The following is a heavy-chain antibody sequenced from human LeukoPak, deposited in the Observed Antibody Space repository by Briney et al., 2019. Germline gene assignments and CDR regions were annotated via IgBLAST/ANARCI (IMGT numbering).Heavy chain of an antibody. CDR2: IFYSGNT. J-gene: IGHJ4*02. CDR1: GGSINSSSYY. Sequence: SETLSLTCTVSGGSINSSSYYWGWIRQPPGKGLEWIGSIFYSGNTYDNPSLKSRVTISVDTSKNQFSLKLNSVTAADTAVYYCARTENYYGSGSYLDYWGQGTLVTVSS. CDR3: ARTENYYGSGSYLDY. V-gene: IGHV4-39*01. D-gene: IGHD3-10*01.